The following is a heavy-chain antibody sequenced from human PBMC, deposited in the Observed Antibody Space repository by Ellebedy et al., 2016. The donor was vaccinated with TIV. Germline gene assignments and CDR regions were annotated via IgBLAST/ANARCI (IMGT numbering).Heavy chain of an antibody. CDR1: GYSFAIYW. J-gene: IGHJ3*02. V-gene: IGHV5-51*01. CDR3: AIRYSAIDACDI. CDR2: IYPSDSDA. Sequence: KVSCKGSGYSFAIYWIGWVRQMPGKGLEWMGIIYPSDSDARYSPSFQGQVTISADKSITTAYLQWSSLKASDTAMYFCAIRYSAIDACDIWGQGTMVTVSS. D-gene: IGHD5-18*01.